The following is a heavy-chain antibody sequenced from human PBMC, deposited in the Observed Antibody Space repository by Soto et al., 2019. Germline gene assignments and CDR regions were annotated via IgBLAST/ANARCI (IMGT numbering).Heavy chain of an antibody. CDR1: GFRFDDYN. V-gene: IGHV3-43*01. D-gene: IGHD3-16*01. CDR3: ARETLSYGSALDV. J-gene: IGHJ6*02. Sequence: GESLKISCAASGFRFDDYNIHWVRQAPGKGLEWVSLITWNGGNSYYADSVKGRFTISRDGTTESVSLQMTSLKREDTGLYFCARETLSYGSALDVWGQGTTVTVSS. CDR2: ITWNGGNS.